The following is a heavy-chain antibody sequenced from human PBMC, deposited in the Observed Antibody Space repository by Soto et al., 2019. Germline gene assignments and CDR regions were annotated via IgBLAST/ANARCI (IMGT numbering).Heavy chain of an antibody. Sequence: GGSLRLSCAASGFTFDDYAMHWVRQAPGKGLEWVSGISWNSGSIGYADSVKGRFTISRDNAKNSLYLQMNSLRAEDTALYYCAKDTNPLRYYDILTGYSWFDYWGQGTLVTVSS. CDR3: AKDTNPLRYYDILTGYSWFDY. CDR2: ISWNSGSI. J-gene: IGHJ4*02. CDR1: GFTFDDYA. V-gene: IGHV3-9*01. D-gene: IGHD3-9*01.